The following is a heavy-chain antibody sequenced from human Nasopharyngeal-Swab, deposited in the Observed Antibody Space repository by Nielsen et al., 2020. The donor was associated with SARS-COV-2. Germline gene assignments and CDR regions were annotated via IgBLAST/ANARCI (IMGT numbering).Heavy chain of an antibody. CDR2: INTNTREP. J-gene: IGHJ6*02. D-gene: IGHD3-16*01. CDR1: RYTFTNYA. V-gene: IGHV7-4-1*02. CDR3: ARDWGFYGMDV. Sequence: ASVKVSCKASRYTFTNYAMNWVRQAPGQGLEWMGWINTNTREPTYAQDFTGRFAFSLDTSVSTAYLQITSLKADDTAVYYCARDWGFYGMDVWGQGTTVIVSS.